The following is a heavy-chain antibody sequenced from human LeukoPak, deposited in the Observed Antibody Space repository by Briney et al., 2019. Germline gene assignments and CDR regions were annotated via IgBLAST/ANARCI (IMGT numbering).Heavy chain of an antibody. CDR3: ARHGRWLPAALDY. CDR2: IYPGDSDT. Sequence: GASLQISCKGSGYSFTSYWIGWVRQLPGKGLEWMGIIYPGDSDTRYSPSFQGQVTISADKSISTAYLQWSSLKASDTAMYYCARHGRWLPAALDYWGQGTLVTVSS. V-gene: IGHV5-51*01. J-gene: IGHJ4*02. CDR1: GYSFTSYW. D-gene: IGHD3-22*01.